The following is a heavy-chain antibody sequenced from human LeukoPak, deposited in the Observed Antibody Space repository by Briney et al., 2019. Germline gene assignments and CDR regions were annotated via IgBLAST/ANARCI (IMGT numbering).Heavy chain of an antibody. D-gene: IGHD3-10*01. Sequence: GGSLRLFCAASGFTFSSYAMSWVRQAPGKGLAWVSAIRGRGGSTYYADSVKGRFTISRDNSKNTLYLQMNSLRAEDTAVYYCTKGPGILWFGEPTYWGQGTLVTVSS. CDR3: TKGPGILWFGEPTY. CDR1: GFTFSSYA. V-gene: IGHV3-23*01. J-gene: IGHJ4*02. CDR2: IRGRGGST.